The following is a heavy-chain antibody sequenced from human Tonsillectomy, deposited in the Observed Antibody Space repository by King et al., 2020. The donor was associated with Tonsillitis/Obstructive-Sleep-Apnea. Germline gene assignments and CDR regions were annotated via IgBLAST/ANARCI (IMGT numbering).Heavy chain of an antibody. J-gene: IGHJ5*02. V-gene: IGHV4-59*08. CDR2: IYYSGTT. Sequence: VQLQESGPGLVKPSETLSLTCTVSGGSITSYYWSWIRQPPGKGLEWIGYIYYSGTTKYNPSLKSRVTISVDTSMDHVSLTLSSVTAADTAVYYCARQYNPYNWFALWGEGPLVTVSS. CDR3: ARQYNPYNWFAL. CDR1: GGSITSYY. D-gene: IGHD1-14*01.